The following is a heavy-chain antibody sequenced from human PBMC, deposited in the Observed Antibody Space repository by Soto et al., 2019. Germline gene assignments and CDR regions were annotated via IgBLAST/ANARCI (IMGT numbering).Heavy chain of an antibody. CDR2: INGYNGNT. J-gene: IGHJ6*02. CDR1: GYTFTGYY. CDR3: AATGGNYFGLDV. D-gene: IGHD2-8*02. Sequence: GASVQVSCKASGYTFTGYYRHWVRQAPGQGLEWMGWINGYNGNTKYAQKFQDRVTMTADTSTRTAFMEVRSLTSDDTGVYFCAATGGNYFGLDVWGQGTTVTGSS. V-gene: IGHV1-18*04.